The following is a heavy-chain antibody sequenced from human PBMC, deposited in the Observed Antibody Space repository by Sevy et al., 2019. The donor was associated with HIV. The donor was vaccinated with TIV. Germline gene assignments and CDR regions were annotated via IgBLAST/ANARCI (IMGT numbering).Heavy chain of an antibody. V-gene: IGHV3-7*04. D-gene: IGHD3-22*01. J-gene: IGHJ4*02. Sequence: GGSLRLSCAASGFTFSTYWMHWVRQAPGKGVEWVANIKQDESEKYYVASVKGRFTISRDNAKNSLYLQMNSLRPGDTAVYYCARGNSGSFDYWGQGTLVIVSS. CDR2: IKQDESEK. CDR3: ARGNSGSFDY. CDR1: GFTFSTYW.